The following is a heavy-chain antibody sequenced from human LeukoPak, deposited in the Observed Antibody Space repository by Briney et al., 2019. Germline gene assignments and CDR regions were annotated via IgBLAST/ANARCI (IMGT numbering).Heavy chain of an antibody. J-gene: IGHJ4*02. CDR3: AKTSPWYFPAFDI. CDR2: TYSGGNK. CDR1: GFTVSSNY. Sequence: GGSLRLSCAASGFTVSSNYMSWVRQAPGKGLEWVSFTYSGGNKCYGDSVKGRFTVSTDTSKNTVYLQMSSLTAEDTAVYYCAKTSPWYFPAFDIWGQGTLVTVSS. D-gene: IGHD3-9*01. V-gene: IGHV3-53*01.